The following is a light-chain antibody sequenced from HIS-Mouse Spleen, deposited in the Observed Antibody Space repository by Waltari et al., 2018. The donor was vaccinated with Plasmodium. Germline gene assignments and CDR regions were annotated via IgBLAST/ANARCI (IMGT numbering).Light chain of an antibody. CDR2: EDS. CDR1: ALPKKY. J-gene: IGLJ3*02. Sequence: SYELTQPPSVSVSPGQTARLTCSGDALPKKYAYWYQQKSGKAPVLVIYEDSKRPSGSPERFSGSSSGTMATLTISGAQVEDEADYYCYSTDSSGNHRVFGGGTKLTVL. V-gene: IGLV3-10*01. CDR3: YSTDSSGNHRV.